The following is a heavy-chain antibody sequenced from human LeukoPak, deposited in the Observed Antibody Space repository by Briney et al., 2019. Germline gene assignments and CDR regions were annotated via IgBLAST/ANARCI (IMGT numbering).Heavy chain of an antibody. J-gene: IGHJ4*02. CDR3: ARGAEDYVWGSYRPVVDLDY. V-gene: IGHV3-30*03. D-gene: IGHD3-16*02. Sequence: GGSLRLSCAASGFTFSSYGMHWVRQAPGKGLEWVAVISYDGSNKYYADSVKGRFTISRDNSKNTLYLQMNSLRAEDTAVYYCARGAEDYVWGSYRPVVDLDYWGQGTLVTVSS. CDR2: ISYDGSNK. CDR1: GFTFSSYG.